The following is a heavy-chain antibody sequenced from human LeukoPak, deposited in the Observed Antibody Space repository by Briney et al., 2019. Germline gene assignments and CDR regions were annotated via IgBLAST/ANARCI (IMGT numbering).Heavy chain of an antibody. Sequence: SETLSLTCAVYGGSFSGYYWSWIRQPPGKGLEWIGEINHSGSTNYNPSLKSRVTISVDTSKNQFSLKLSSVTAADTAVYYCAGXXGPXMVRGVLKNWFDPWGQGTLVTVSS. J-gene: IGHJ5*02. V-gene: IGHV4-34*01. CDR1: GGSFSGYY. CDR3: AGXXGPXMVRGVLKNWFDP. CDR2: INHSGST. D-gene: IGHD3-10*01.